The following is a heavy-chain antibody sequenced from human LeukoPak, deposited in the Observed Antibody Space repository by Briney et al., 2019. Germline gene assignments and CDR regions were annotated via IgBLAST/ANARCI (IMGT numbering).Heavy chain of an antibody. CDR3: HASLRSPYDY. CDR2: INHSGST. V-gene: IGHV4-34*01. Sequence: PSETLSLTCAVYGGSFSGYYWSWIRQPPGKGLEWIGEINHSGSTNYNPSLKSRVTISVDTSKNQFSLKLSSVTAADTAVYARHASLRSPYDYWGRGTLVTVSS. CDR1: GGSFSGYY. D-gene: IGHD3-16*01. J-gene: IGHJ4*02.